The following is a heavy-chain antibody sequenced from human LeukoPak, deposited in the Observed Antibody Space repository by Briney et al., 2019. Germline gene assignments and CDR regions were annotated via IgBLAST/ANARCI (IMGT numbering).Heavy chain of an antibody. D-gene: IGHD6-13*01. CDR1: GGSFSGYY. V-gene: IGHV4-34*01. CDR2: INHSGST. J-gene: IGHJ4*02. Sequence: PSETLSLTCAVYGGSFSGYYWSWIRQPPGKGLEWIGEINHSGSTNYNPSLKSRVTISVDTSKNQFSLKLSSVTAADTAVYYCARRSRYFDYWGQGTLVTVSS. CDR3: ARRSRYFDY.